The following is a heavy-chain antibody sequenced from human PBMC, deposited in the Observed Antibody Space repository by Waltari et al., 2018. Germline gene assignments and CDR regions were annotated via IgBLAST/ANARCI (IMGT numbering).Heavy chain of an antibody. J-gene: IGHJ4*02. D-gene: IGHD3-10*01. CDR1: GFTFSSYG. Sequence: QVQLVESGGGVVQPGRSLRLSCAASGFTFSSYGMHWVRQAPGKGLEWVAVIWYDGSNKYYADSVKGRFTISRDNSKNTLYLQMNSLRAEDTAVYYCARSPNMVRGLFDYWGQGTLVTVSS. V-gene: IGHV3-33*01. CDR2: IWYDGSNK. CDR3: ARSPNMVRGLFDY.